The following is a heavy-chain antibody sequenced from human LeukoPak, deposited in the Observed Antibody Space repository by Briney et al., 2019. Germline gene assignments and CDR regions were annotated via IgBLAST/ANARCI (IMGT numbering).Heavy chain of an antibody. CDR3: ARRGFDWLSLDY. CDR1: GFTFSSYA. J-gene: IGHJ4*02. Sequence: WGSLRLSCAASGFTFSSYAMHWVRHAPGKGLEWVAVISYDGSNKYYADSVKGRFTISRDNSKNTLYLQMNSLRAEDTAVYYCARRGFDWLSLDYWGQGTLVTVSS. V-gene: IGHV3-30-3*01. D-gene: IGHD3-9*01. CDR2: ISYDGSNK.